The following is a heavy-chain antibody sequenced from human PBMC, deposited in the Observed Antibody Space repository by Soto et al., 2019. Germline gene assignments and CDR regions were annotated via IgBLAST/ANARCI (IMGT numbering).Heavy chain of an antibody. CDR1: GYTFTSYA. CDR3: ASREGEEGAFDI. J-gene: IGHJ3*02. V-gene: IGHV1-3*01. Sequence: QVQLVQSGAEVKKPGASVKVSCKASGYTFTSYAMHWVRQAPGQRVEWMGWINAGNGNTKYSQKFQGRVTITRDTSASTGYMELSSLRSEDTAVYYCASREGEEGAFDIWGQGTMFTVSS. CDR2: INAGNGNT. D-gene: IGHD3-16*01.